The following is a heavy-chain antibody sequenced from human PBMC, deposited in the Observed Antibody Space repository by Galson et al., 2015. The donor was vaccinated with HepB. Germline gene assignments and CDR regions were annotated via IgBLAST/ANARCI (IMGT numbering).Heavy chain of an antibody. J-gene: IGHJ6*02. CDR3: ARNHDILTGYYYGMDV. D-gene: IGHD3-9*01. CDR2: ISHIGST. CDR1: GFTVSSYW. V-gene: IGHV4-4*02. Sequence: SLRLSCAASGFTVSSYWWSWVRQPPGKGLEWIGEISHIGSTSYNPSLKSRLTISVDKSKNQFSLKLNSVTAADTAVYYCARNHDILTGYYYGMDVWGQGTTVTVSS.